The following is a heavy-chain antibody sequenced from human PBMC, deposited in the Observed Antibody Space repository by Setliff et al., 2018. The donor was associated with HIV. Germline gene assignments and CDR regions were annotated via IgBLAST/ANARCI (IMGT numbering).Heavy chain of an antibody. CDR2: IHTNTGDP. CDR3: ATRGEQLYFYGLDV. J-gene: IGHJ6*02. Sequence: ASVKVSCKASGYTFTSYAVNWVRQAPGQGLEWVGWIHTNTGDPTYAQGFTGRFVFSFDTSVSTAYLQISGLKAEDTAVYYCATRGEQLYFYGLDVWGQGTTVTVS. D-gene: IGHD1-26*01. CDR1: GYTFTSYA. V-gene: IGHV7-4-1*02.